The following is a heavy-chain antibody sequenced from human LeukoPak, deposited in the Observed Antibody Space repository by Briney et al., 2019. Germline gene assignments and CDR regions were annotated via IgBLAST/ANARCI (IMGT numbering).Heavy chain of an antibody. J-gene: IGHJ4*02. CDR2: ISWNSAGI. Sequence: GRSLRLSCAASGFTFDDYAMHWVRQAPGKGLEWVSGISWNSAGIGYADSVKGRFTISRDNAKNSLYLQMNSLRAEDTALYYCAKRATHRGFDYWGQGTLDTVSS. D-gene: IGHD2-15*01. V-gene: IGHV3-9*01. CDR3: AKRATHRGFDY. CDR1: GFTFDDYA.